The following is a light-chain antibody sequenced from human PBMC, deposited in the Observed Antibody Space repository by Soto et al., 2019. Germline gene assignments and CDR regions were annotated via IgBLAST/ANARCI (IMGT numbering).Light chain of an antibody. Sequence: AIRMTQSPSSFSASTGDRVTITCRASQGISSYLAWDQQKPGKAPKLLIYAASTLQSGVPSRFSGSGSGTDFTLTISCLQSEDFATYYCQQYYSYPRTVGQGTKVDIK. CDR2: AAS. CDR3: QQYYSYPRT. J-gene: IGKJ1*01. CDR1: QGISSY. V-gene: IGKV1-8*01.